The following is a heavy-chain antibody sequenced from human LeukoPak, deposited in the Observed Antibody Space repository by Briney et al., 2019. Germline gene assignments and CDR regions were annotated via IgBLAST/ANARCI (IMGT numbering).Heavy chain of an antibody. Sequence: SETLSLTCTVSGGSFSSGSYYWSWIRQPPGKGLEWIGYIYYSGSTNYNPSLKSRVTISVDTSKNEFSLKLSSVTAADTAVYYCATAGDTYYYDSSGYYPDAFDIWGQGTMVTVSS. CDR3: ATAGDTYYYDSSGYYPDAFDI. V-gene: IGHV4-61*01. CDR2: IYYSGST. CDR1: GGSFSSGSYY. D-gene: IGHD3-22*01. J-gene: IGHJ3*02.